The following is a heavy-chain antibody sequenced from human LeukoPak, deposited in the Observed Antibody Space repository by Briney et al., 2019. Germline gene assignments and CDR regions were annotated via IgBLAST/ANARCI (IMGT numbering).Heavy chain of an antibody. V-gene: IGHV4-38-2*02. D-gene: IGHD3-22*01. J-gene: IGHJ3*02. Sequence: SETLSLTCTVSGYSISSGYYWGWIRQPPGKGLEWIGSIYHSGSTYYNPSLKSRVTISVDTSKNQFSLKLSSVTAADTAVYYCARGLRGYYYGDAFDIWGQGTMVTVSS. CDR1: GYSISSGYY. CDR3: ARGLRGYYYGDAFDI. CDR2: IYHSGST.